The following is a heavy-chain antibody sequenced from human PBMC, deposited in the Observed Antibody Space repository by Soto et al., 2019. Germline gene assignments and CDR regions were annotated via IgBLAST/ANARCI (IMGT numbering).Heavy chain of an antibody. Sequence: QVQLVQSGAEVKKPGASVKVSCKASGYTFTSYGFTWVRQAPGQGLEWMGWISAYNGNTNYAQKLQGKVTMTTDKSTGTAYMELGSLGCDDTAVYYCARGGHCTIGVCYSGAHAFDLWGQGTKVTVSS. V-gene: IGHV1-18*04. CDR3: ARGGHCTIGVCYSGAHAFDL. D-gene: IGHD2-8*01. CDR1: GYTFTSYG. CDR2: ISAYNGNT. J-gene: IGHJ3*01.